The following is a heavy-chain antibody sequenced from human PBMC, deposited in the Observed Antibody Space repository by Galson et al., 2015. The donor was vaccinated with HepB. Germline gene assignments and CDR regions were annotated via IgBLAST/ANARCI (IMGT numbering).Heavy chain of an antibody. V-gene: IGHV4-30-4*01. Sequence: TLSLTCTVSGGSVSSGDYYWSWIRQPPGKGLEWIGYIYYSGSTYYNPSLKSRVAISVDTSKNQFSLKLSSVTAADTAVYYCARQVFLWLGERYYMDVWGKGTTVTVSS. J-gene: IGHJ6*03. CDR1: GGSVSSGDYY. CDR3: ARQVFLWLGERYYMDV. D-gene: IGHD3-10*01. CDR2: IYYSGST.